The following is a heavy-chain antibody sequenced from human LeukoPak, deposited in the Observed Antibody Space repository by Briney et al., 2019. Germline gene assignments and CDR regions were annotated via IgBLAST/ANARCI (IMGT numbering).Heavy chain of an antibody. CDR3: AGRKYYYYYMDV. CDR2: IYTSGST. V-gene: IGHV4-4*07. J-gene: IGHJ6*03. D-gene: IGHD1-26*01. CDR1: GGSISSYY. Sequence: PSETLSLTCTVSGGSISSYYWSWIRQPAGKGLEWIGRIYTSGSTNYNPSLKSRVTISVDTSKNQFPLKLSSVTAADTAVYYCAGRKYYYYYMDVWGKGTTVTISS.